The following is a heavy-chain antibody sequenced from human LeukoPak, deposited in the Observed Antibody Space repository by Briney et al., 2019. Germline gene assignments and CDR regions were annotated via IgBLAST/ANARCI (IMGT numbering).Heavy chain of an antibody. Sequence: XLSLTCAVYGGSFSGYYWSWIRQHPGKGLEWIGYIYYSGSTYYNPSLKSRVTISVDTSKNQFSLKLSSVTAADTAVYYCARGIYRDPYYFDYWGQGTLVTVSS. CDR2: IYYSGST. CDR1: GGSFSGYY. V-gene: IGHV4-31*11. D-gene: IGHD1-14*01. CDR3: ARGIYRDPYYFDY. J-gene: IGHJ4*02.